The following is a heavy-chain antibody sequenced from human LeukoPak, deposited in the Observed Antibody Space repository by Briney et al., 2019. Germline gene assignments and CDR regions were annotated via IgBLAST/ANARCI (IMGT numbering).Heavy chain of an antibody. J-gene: IGHJ5*02. Sequence: ASVKVSCKASGYTFTSYYMHWVRQAPGQGLEWMGIINPSGGSTSYAQKFQGRVTITADKSTSTAYMELSSLRSEDTAVYYCARDLTPAGWFDPWGQGTLVTVSS. CDR3: ARDLTPAGWFDP. CDR2: INPSGGST. CDR1: GYTFTSYY. D-gene: IGHD6-13*01. V-gene: IGHV1-46*01.